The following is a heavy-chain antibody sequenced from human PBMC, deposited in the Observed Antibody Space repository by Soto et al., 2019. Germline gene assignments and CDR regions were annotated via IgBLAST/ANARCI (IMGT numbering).Heavy chain of an antibody. CDR1: GYTFTSYD. D-gene: IGHD4-17*01. CDR3: ARGAPNYGGNSVWFDP. J-gene: IGHJ5*02. Sequence: ASVKVSCKASGYTFTSYDINWVRQATGQGLEWMGWMNPNSGNTGYAQKFQGRVTMTRNTSISTAYMELSSLRSEDTAVYYCARGAPNYGGNSVWFDPWGQGTLVTV. CDR2: MNPNSGNT. V-gene: IGHV1-8*01.